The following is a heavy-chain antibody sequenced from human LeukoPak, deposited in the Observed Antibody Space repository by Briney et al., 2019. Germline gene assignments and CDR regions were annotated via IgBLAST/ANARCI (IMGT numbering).Heavy chain of an antibody. J-gene: IGHJ5*02. CDR1: GFTLSYYG. D-gene: IGHD2-15*01. Sequence: GGSLRLSCAASGFTLSYYGMHWVRQAPGKGLEWVAFIRYDESKKFYGDSVKGRFTISRDNAKNSLYLQMNSLRAEDTAVYYCASLGYCSGGSCYYSGNWFDPWGQGTLVTVSS. V-gene: IGHV3-30*02. CDR3: ASLGYCSGGSCYYSGNWFDP. CDR2: IRYDESKK.